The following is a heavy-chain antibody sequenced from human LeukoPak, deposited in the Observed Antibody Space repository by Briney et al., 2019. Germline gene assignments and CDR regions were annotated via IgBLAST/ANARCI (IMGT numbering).Heavy chain of an antibody. CDR1: GGSISSYY. Sequence: SETLSLTCTVSGGSISSYYWSWIRQPPGKGLEWIGYIYYSGSTNYNPSLKSRVTISVDTSKNQFSLKLSSVTAADTAVYYCARLYDFWSGQSDYWGQGTLVTVSS. D-gene: IGHD3-3*01. V-gene: IGHV4-59*08. CDR3: ARLYDFWSGQSDY. J-gene: IGHJ4*02. CDR2: IYYSGST.